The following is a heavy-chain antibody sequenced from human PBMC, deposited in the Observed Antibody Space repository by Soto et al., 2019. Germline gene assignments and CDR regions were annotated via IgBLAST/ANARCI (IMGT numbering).Heavy chain of an antibody. CDR3: ARCGSLYGYCDL. CDR1: GYTFTSYA. Sequence: QVQLVQSGAEVKKPGASVKVSCKASGYTFTSYAMHWVRQAPGQRLEWMGWINARNGNTKYSQKIQGRVTITRDTSASTAYMELSSLRSDDTAVYYCARCGSLYGYCDLWGRGTLVTVSS. CDR2: INARNGNT. V-gene: IGHV1-3*01. J-gene: IGHJ2*01. D-gene: IGHD1-26*01.